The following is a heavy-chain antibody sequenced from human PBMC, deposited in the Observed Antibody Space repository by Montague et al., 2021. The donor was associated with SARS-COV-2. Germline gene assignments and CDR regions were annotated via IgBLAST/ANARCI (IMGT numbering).Heavy chain of an antibody. CDR2: IYYSGSVTT. Sequence: SETLSLTCSVSGGSINNYYWGWVRQSPGKGLEWIGYIYYSGSVTTSYNPSLKGRVSISVDTSENQFSLKLTSVTAADTAVYYCARRGGGEVFARFMYWYFDVWGRGSTVTVSS. V-gene: IGHV4-59*13. CDR1: GGSINNYY. J-gene: IGHJ2*01. CDR3: ARRGGGEVFARFMYWYFDV. D-gene: IGHD2-21*01.